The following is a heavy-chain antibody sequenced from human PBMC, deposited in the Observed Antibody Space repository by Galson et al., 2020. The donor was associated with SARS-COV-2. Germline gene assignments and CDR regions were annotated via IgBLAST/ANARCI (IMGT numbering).Heavy chain of an antibody. V-gene: IGHV4-34*01. CDR3: LRGANITIVGVVTFCDLDV. J-gene: IGHJ6*04. CDR2: INHSGNT. CDR1: GGSFSGFY. Sequence: SETLSLTCPLYGGSFSGFYWSWIRQPPGKGLEWVGDINHSGNTKYNPSLKSRATISVDTSKNQFSLKLSSVTAADTAVYYCLRGANITIVGVVTFCDLDVWGKGNTVIDSS. D-gene: IGHD3-3*01.